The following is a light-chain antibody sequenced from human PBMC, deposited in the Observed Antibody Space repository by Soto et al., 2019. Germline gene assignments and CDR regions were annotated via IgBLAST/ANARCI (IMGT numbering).Light chain of an antibody. CDR1: NIGRKS. CDR2: DDS. J-gene: IGLJ1*01. V-gene: IGLV3-21*02. Sequence: SYALTQPPSVSVAPGQTARLYCGGNNIGRKSVHWYQQKPGRAPVVVVYDDSDRPSGIPERFSGANSGDTATLTISRVEAGDEADYYCHVWDSSSGHYIFGTGTKVTVL. CDR3: HVWDSSSGHYI.